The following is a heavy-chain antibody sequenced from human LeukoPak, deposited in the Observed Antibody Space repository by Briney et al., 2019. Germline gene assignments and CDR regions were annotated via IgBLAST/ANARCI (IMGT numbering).Heavy chain of an antibody. CDR3: AREGHVAVAGSFDY. CDR2: ISSSSSYI. CDR1: GFTFSSYS. Sequence: GGSLRLSCAASGFTFSSYSMNWVSQAPGKGLEWVSSISSSSSYIYYADSVKGRFTISRDNAKNSLYLQMNSLRAEDTAVYYCAREGHVAVAGSFDYWGQGTLVTVSS. V-gene: IGHV3-21*01. D-gene: IGHD6-19*01. J-gene: IGHJ4*02.